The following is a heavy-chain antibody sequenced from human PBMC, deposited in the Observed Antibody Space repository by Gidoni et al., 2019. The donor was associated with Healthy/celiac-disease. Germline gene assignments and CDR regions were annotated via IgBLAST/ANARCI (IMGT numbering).Heavy chain of an antibody. J-gene: IGHJ4*02. CDR1: VDTFSSHY. V-gene: IGHV1-46*03. D-gene: IGHD3-16*02. CDR3: ARGGGYYVWGSYPKGSFDY. Sequence: QVQLVQSGAEVYKSGASVKVSCKASVDTFSSHYMHWVRQALGKGLEWLGIINPSGGRTSYAEKFQERVTMTRDTDTSTVYMELGSLRSEDTPVYYCARGGGYYVWGSYPKGSFDYWGQGTLVTVSS. CDR2: INPSGGRT.